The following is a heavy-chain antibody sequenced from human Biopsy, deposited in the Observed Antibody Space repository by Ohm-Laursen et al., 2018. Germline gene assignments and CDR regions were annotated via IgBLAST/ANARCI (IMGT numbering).Heavy chain of an antibody. J-gene: IGHJ4*02. D-gene: IGHD4-23*01. CDR1: GGSFTGHY. V-gene: IGHV4-59*11. Sequence: SETLSLTCTVSGGSFTGHYWSWIRQPPGQGLEWIGHISYTGYTSYNSSLKSRVTISVDTSRNHFSLRLSSLTAADTALYYCARGSNDYGGLYFPRWGQGTLVTVSS. CDR3: ARGSNDYGGLYFPR. CDR2: ISYTGYT.